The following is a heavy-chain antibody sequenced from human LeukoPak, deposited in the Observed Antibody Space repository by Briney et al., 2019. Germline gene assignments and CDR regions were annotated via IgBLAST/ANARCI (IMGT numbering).Heavy chain of an antibody. J-gene: IGHJ4*02. Sequence: SETLSLTCAVYGGSFSGYYWSWIRQPPGKGLEWIGEINHSGSTNYNPSLKSRVTISVDTSKNQFSLKLSSVTAADTAVYYCARAPPDTSGYYLFWGQGTLVTVSS. CDR3: ARAPPDTSGYYLF. V-gene: IGHV4-34*01. CDR2: INHSGST. CDR1: GGSFSGYY. D-gene: IGHD3-22*01.